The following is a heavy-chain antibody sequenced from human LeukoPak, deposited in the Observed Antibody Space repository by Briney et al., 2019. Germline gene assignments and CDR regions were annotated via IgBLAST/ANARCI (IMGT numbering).Heavy chain of an antibody. J-gene: IGHJ6*02. V-gene: IGHV4-59*08. CDR3: ARHRSSGYYLHPYGMDV. Sequence: SETLSLTCTVSGGSISSYCWSWIRQPPGKGLEWIGYIYYSGSTNYNPSLKSRVTISVDTSKNQFSLKLSSVTAADTAVYYCARHRSSGYYLHPYGMDVWGQGTTVTVSS. CDR2: IYYSGST. CDR1: GGSISSYC. D-gene: IGHD3-22*01.